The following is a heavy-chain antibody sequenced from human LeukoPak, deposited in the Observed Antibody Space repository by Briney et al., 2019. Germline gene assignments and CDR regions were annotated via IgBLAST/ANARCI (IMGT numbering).Heavy chain of an antibody. J-gene: IGHJ4*02. V-gene: IGHV3-48*01. Sequence: PGGSLRLSCAASGFTFSSYSMNWVRQAPGKGLEWVSYISSSSSTIYYADSVKGRFTISRDNAKNSLYLQMKSLRAEDTAVYYCARDGAGYQLLHDYWGQGTLVTVSS. D-gene: IGHD2-2*01. CDR2: ISSSSSTI. CDR1: GFTFSSYS. CDR3: ARDGAGYQLLHDY.